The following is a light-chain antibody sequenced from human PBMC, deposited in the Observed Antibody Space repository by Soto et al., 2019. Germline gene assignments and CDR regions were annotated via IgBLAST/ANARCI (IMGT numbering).Light chain of an antibody. CDR2: GIS. CDR3: QQYTVWPLT. Sequence: EIVLTQSPATLSLSPGERATLSCRASQSVTSNYLAWYQQKPGKAPRLLIHGISNRATGVPDRFSGSGSGTDFTLTISRLEPEDFAVYYCQQYTVWPLTFGQGTKVDIK. CDR1: QSVTSNY. J-gene: IGKJ1*01. V-gene: IGKV3-20*01.